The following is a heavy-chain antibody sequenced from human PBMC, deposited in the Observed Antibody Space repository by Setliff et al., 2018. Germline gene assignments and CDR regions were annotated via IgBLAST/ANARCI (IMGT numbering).Heavy chain of an antibody. V-gene: IGHV4-61*09. Sequence: PSETLSLTCTVSGDSISSGSYYWTWIRQPAGKGLEWIGHFHTGGSTNYNRSLRSRVSISVDTSKNQFSLKLSSVTAADTAVYYCARDYNPGYRGYWGRFDYWGQGTLVTVSS. CDR1: GDSISSGSYY. D-gene: IGHD3-16*02. CDR2: FHTGGST. J-gene: IGHJ4*02. CDR3: ARDYNPGYRGYWGRFDY.